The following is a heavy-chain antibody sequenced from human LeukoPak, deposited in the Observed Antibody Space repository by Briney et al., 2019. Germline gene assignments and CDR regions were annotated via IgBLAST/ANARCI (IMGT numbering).Heavy chain of an antibody. Sequence: SETLSLTCAVYGGSFSGYYWSWIRQPPGKGLEWIGEINHSGSTNYNPSLKSRVTISVDTSKNQFSLNLSSVTAADTAVYYCARGELVVVVPAAQRRVSWFDPWGQGTLVTVSS. CDR3: ARGELVVVVPAAQRRVSWFDP. J-gene: IGHJ5*02. CDR1: GGSFSGYY. V-gene: IGHV4-34*01. CDR2: INHSGST. D-gene: IGHD2-2*01.